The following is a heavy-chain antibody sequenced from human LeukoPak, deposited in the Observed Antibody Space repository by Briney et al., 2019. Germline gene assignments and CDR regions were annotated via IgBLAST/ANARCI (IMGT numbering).Heavy chain of an antibody. CDR3: ARATRVYSSGWTTYFDY. J-gene: IGHJ4*02. V-gene: IGHV3-48*03. D-gene: IGHD6-19*01. Sequence: GGSLRLSCAASGFTFSSYEMNWVRQAPGKGLEGVSYISSSGSTIYYADSVKGRFTISRDNAKNSLYLQMNSLRAEDTAVYYCARATRVYSSGWTTYFDYWGQGTLVTVSS. CDR1: GFTFSSYE. CDR2: ISSSGSTI.